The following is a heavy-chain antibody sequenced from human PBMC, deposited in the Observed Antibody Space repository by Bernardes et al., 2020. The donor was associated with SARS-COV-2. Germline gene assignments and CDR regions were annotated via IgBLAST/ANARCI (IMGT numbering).Heavy chain of an antibody. CDR1: GYTLSAFY. Sequence: ASVKVSCKVSGYTLSAFYMHWVRQAPGQGLEWMGWFDPEDGEANYAQKFLGRVTMTADTSTYTSYMELSSLRSEDTAVYYCTTSLSLIVVVYALDSWGQGTTVIVSS. V-gene: IGHV1-24*01. J-gene: IGHJ3*02. D-gene: IGHD3-22*01. CDR2: FDPEDGEA. CDR3: TTSLSLIVVVYALDS.